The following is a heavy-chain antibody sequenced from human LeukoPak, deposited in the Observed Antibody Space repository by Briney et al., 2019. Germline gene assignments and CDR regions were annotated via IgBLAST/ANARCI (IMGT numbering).Heavy chain of an antibody. CDR2: IYHSGNT. D-gene: IGHD2-2*02. Sequence: PSETLSLTCTVSGYSISSGYYWGWIRQPPGKGLEWIGAIYHSGNTYYNPPLKSRVTISVDTSKNQFSLKLSSVTAADTAVYYCARRTVYCSSASCYTGGAIDYWGQGTLVTVSS. CDR3: ARRTVYCSSASCYTGGAIDY. CDR1: GYSISSGYY. V-gene: IGHV4-38-2*02. J-gene: IGHJ4*02.